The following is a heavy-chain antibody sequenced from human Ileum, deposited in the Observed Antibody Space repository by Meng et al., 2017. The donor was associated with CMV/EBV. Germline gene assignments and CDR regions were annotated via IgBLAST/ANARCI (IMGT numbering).Heavy chain of an antibody. J-gene: IGHJ6*01. CDR3: ARDSRWSYTMGYYNYGMDV. CDR1: NYTFDSYG. D-gene: IGHD4-23*01. Sequence: KVSCKVSNYTFDSYGISWVRQAPGQGLEWMGWISDDFDDTNHAQKFQGRITLTKDTSTKTAHMDLRSLTSDDTAVYFCARDSRWSYTMGYYNYGMDVWGQGTTVTVSS. V-gene: IGHV1-18*01. CDR2: ISDDFDDT.